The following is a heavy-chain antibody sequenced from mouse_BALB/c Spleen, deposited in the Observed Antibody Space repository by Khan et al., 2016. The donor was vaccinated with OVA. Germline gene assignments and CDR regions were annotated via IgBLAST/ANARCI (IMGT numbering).Heavy chain of an antibody. J-gene: IGHJ4*01. CDR1: GYSITSDYA. CDR3: ARYDDYDGYAMDY. D-gene: IGHD2-4*01. V-gene: IGHV3-2*02. Sequence: EVQLQESGPGLVKPSQSLSLTCTVTGYSITSDYAWNWIRQFPGNKLEWMGYISYSGSTRYNQSLKSRISITRDTSKNKFFLTLNSVTTEDTATYYCARYDDYDGYAMDYWGQGTSVTVSS. CDR2: ISYSGST.